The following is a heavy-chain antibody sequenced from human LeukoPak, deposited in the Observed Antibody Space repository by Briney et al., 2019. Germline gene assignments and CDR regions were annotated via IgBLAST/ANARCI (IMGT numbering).Heavy chain of an antibody. V-gene: IGHV4-59*08. CDR1: GGSISSYY. D-gene: IGHD5-18*01. CDR3: ARHNSYGAFDY. Sequence: SETLSLTCTVSGGSISSYYWSWIRQPPGKGLEWIGHIYYSGSTNYNPSLKSRVTISVDTSKNQFSLKLSSVTAADTAVYYCARHNSYGAFDYWGQGTLVTVSS. CDR2: IYYSGST. J-gene: IGHJ4*02.